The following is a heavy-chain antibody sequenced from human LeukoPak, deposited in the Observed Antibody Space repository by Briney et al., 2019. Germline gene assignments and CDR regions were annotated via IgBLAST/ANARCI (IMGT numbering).Heavy chain of an antibody. V-gene: IGHV3-9*01. CDR3: AKDLWGTAVAGTLDY. CDR1: GFTFYDYA. J-gene: IGHJ4*02. CDR2: ISWNSGSI. D-gene: IGHD6-19*01. Sequence: GRSLRLSCAASGFTFYDYAMHWVRQAPGKGLEWVSGISWNSGSIGYADSVKGRFTISRDNAKNSLYLQMNSLRAEDTALYYCAKDLWGTAVAGTLDYWGQGTLVTVSS.